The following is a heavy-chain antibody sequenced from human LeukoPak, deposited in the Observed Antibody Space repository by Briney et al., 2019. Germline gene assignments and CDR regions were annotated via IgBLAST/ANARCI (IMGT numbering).Heavy chain of an antibody. V-gene: IGHV4-39*01. Sequence: RPSETLSLTCSVSGGSISNSSYYWGWIRQPPGKGLEWIGTIYYSGSTYHNPSLKSRVIISVDTSKNQFSLRLSFVTAADTAVYYCARYPTAMVSFDYWGQGTLVTVSS. J-gene: IGHJ4*02. D-gene: IGHD5-18*01. CDR1: GGSISNSSYY. CDR2: IYYSGST. CDR3: ARYPTAMVSFDY.